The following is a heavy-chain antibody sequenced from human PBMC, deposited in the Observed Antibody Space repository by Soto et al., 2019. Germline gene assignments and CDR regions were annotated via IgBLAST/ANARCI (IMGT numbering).Heavy chain of an antibody. V-gene: IGHV4-30-2*01. CDR2: IYHSGST. CDR1: GGSISSGGYS. CDR3: ARAPPFGVVWWFDP. D-gene: IGHD3-3*01. J-gene: IGHJ5*02. Sequence: PSETLSLTCAVSGGSISSGGYSWSWIRQPPGKGLEWIGYIYHSGSTYYNPSLKSRVTISVDRSKNQFSLKLSSVTAADTAVYYCARAPPFGVVWWFDPWGQGTLVTVSS.